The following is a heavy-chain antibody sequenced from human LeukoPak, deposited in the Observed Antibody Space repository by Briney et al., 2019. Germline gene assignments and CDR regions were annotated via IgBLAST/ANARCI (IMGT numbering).Heavy chain of an antibody. CDR2: INPSGGST. V-gene: IGHV1-46*01. Sequence: ASVKVSCKASGYTFTSYYMHWVRQAPGQGLEWMGIINPSGGSTSYAQKFQGRVTMTRDTSTSTVYMELSSLRSEDTAVYYCARHPRIAAAGLNWFDPWGQGTLVTVSS. CDR1: GYTFTSYY. D-gene: IGHD6-13*01. J-gene: IGHJ5*02. CDR3: ARHPRIAAAGLNWFDP.